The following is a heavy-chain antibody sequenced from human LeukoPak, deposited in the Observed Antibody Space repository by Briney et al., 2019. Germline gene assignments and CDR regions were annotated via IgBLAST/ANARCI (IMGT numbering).Heavy chain of an antibody. Sequence: SETLSLTCTVSGGSISGYYWSWIRQPPGKGLEWIGYIYYSGSTNYNPSLKSRVTISVDTSKNQFSLKLSSVTAADTAVYYCARRGSTTDYWGQGTLVTVSS. D-gene: IGHD3-16*01. CDR1: GGSISGYY. CDR3: ARRGSTTDY. CDR2: IYYSGST. V-gene: IGHV4-59*08. J-gene: IGHJ4*02.